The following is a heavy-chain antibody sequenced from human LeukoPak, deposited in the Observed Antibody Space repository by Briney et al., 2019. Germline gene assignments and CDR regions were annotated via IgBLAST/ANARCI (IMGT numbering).Heavy chain of an antibody. D-gene: IGHD3-10*01. CDR1: GGSFSGYY. Sequence: PSETLSLTCAVYGGSFSGYYWSWIRQPPGKGLDWIGEINHSGSTNYNPSLKSRVTISVDTSKNQFSLKLSSVTAADTAVYYCARGGVTMVRGVTRSSWFDPWGQGTLVTVSS. CDR2: INHSGST. J-gene: IGHJ5*02. CDR3: ARGGVTMVRGVTRSSWFDP. V-gene: IGHV4-34*01.